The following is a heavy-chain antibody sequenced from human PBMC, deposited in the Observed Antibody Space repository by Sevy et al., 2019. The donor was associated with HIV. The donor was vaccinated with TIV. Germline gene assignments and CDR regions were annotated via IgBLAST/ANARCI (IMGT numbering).Heavy chain of an antibody. CDR1: GFTFSSYG. Sequence: GGSLRLSCAASGFTFSSYGMHWVRQAPGKGLEWVAVISYDGSNKYYADSVKGRFTISRDNSKNTLYLQMNSVRAEDTAVYYCARDGGSGGFDIWGQGTMVTVSS. CDR2: ISYDGSNK. D-gene: IGHD2-15*01. J-gene: IGHJ3*02. V-gene: IGHV3-30*03. CDR3: ARDGGSGGFDI.